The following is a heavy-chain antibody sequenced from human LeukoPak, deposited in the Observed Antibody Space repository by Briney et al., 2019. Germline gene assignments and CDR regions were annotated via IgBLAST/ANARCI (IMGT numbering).Heavy chain of an antibody. D-gene: IGHD3-16*01. CDR2: ISSSSGYV. CDR1: GFTFSSYA. V-gene: IGHV3-21*01. Sequence: GGSLRLSCAASGFTFSSYAMSWVRQAPGKGLEWVSSISSSSGYVYYADSVKGRFTISRDNAKNSLYLQMNSLRAEDTAVYYCARDFGAGEKYYFDYWGQGTLVTVSS. CDR3: ARDFGAGEKYYFDY. J-gene: IGHJ4*02.